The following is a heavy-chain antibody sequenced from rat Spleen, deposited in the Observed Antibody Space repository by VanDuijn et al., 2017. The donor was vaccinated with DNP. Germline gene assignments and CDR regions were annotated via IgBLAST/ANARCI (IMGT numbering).Heavy chain of an antibody. CDR3: ARDNSGNFDY. CDR2: ISYEGSNT. J-gene: IGHJ2*01. V-gene: IGHV5-22*01. CDR1: GFTFSKYG. D-gene: IGHD4-3*01. Sequence: EVQLVELGGGLVQPGGSLKLSCVASGFTFSKYGMAWVRQAPKKGLEWVAFISYEGSNTYYPDSVKGRFTISRDNAKSTLYLQMNSLRSEDTATYYWARDNSGNFDYWGQGVMVTVSS.